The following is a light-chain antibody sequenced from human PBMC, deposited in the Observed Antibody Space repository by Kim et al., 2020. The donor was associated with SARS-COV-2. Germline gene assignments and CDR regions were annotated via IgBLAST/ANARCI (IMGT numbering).Light chain of an antibody. CDR2: QDN. CDR1: NLGVKN. V-gene: IGLV3-1*01. Sequence: VSAGQTARMTCSGENLGVKNACWYQQKPGQSPVMVIYQDNKRPSGIPERFSGSNSGNTATLTISGTQAMDEADYYCQAWDSSTVVFCGGTQLTVL. J-gene: IGLJ2*01. CDR3: QAWDSSTVV.